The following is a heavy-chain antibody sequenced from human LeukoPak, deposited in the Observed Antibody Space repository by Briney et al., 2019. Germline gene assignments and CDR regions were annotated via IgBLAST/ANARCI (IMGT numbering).Heavy chain of an antibody. Sequence: GESLKISCKGSGYSFTSYWTAWVRQMPGKGLEWMGVIYPGDSDIRYSPSFQGHVTISADKSISTAYLQWSSLKASDTAMYYCARRRPHYDFWSGFAYYYYGMDVWGQGTTVTVSS. D-gene: IGHD3-3*01. CDR3: ARRRPHYDFWSGFAYYYYGMDV. CDR2: IYPGDSDI. CDR1: GYSFTSYW. V-gene: IGHV5-51*01. J-gene: IGHJ6*02.